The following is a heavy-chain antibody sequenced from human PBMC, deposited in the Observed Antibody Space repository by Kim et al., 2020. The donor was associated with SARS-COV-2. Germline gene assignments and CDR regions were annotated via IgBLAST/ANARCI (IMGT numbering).Heavy chain of an antibody. J-gene: IGHJ3*02. CDR3: ARGLVDDAFDI. D-gene: IGHD2-8*02. CDR2: INSDGSST. Sequence: GGSLRLSCAASGFTFSSYWMHWVRQAPGKGLVWVSRINSDGSSTSYADSVKGRFTISGDNAKNTLYLQMNSLRAEDTAVYYCARGLVDDAFDIWGQGTMVTVSS. CDR1: GFTFSSYW. V-gene: IGHV3-74*01.